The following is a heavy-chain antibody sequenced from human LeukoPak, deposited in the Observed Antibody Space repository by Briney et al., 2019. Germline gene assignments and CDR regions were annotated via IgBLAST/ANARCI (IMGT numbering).Heavy chain of an antibody. CDR3: ARDRDDSSGYYYAVDFDY. Sequence: ASVKVSCKASGYTFTSYYMHWVRQAPGQGLEWMGIINPSGGSTSYAQKFQGRVTMTRDTSTSTVYMELSSLRSEDTAVYYCARDRDDSSGYYYAVDFDYWGQGTLVSVSS. CDR2: INPSGGST. V-gene: IGHV1-46*01. J-gene: IGHJ4*02. D-gene: IGHD3-22*01. CDR1: GYTFTSYY.